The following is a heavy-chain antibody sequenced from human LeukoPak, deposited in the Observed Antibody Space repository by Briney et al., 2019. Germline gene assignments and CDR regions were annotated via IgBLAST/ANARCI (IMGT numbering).Heavy chain of an antibody. V-gene: IGHV3-15*01. J-gene: IGHJ4*02. CDR2: IKSKTDGGTT. CDR3: TTDPKHLGYCSSTSCPTGDY. CDR1: GFTFSNAW. Sequence: GGSLRLSCAASGFTFSNAWMSWVRQAPGKGLEWVGRIKSKTDGGTTDYAAPVKGRFTISRDDSKNTLYLQMNSLKTEDTAVYYCTTDPKHLGYCSSTSCPTGDYWGQGTLVTVSS. D-gene: IGHD2-2*01.